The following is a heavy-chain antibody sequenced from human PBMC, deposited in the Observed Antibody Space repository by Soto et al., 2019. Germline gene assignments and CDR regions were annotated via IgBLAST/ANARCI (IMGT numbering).Heavy chain of an antibody. J-gene: IGHJ4*02. CDR3: VQTTGWPGFDF. D-gene: IGHD6-19*01. Sequence: EVQLVEYGGGLIQPGGSLRLSCAASGFAVSSKYMTWVSQAPGKGLEWVSVIYGGGTTYYADSVKGRFTISRDTSKNTLYLQMNSLRAEDTAVYYCVQTTGWPGFDFWGQGTLVTVSS. CDR1: GFAVSSKY. V-gene: IGHV3-53*01. CDR2: IYGGGTT.